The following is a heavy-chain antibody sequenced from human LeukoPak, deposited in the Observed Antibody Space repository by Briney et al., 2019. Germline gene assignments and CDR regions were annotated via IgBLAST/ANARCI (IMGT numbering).Heavy chain of an antibody. Sequence: GGPLRLSCAASGFTFSSYAMSWVRQAPGKGLEWVSAISGSGGSTYYADSVKGRFTISRDNSKNTLYLQMNSLRAEDTAVYYCAKVSEMATRIKYYFDYWGQGTLVTVSS. J-gene: IGHJ4*02. D-gene: IGHD5-24*01. CDR1: GFTFSSYA. CDR3: AKVSEMATRIKYYFDY. CDR2: ISGSGGST. V-gene: IGHV3-23*01.